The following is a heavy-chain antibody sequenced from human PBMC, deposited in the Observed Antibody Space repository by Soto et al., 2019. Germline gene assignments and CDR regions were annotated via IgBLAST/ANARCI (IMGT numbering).Heavy chain of an antibody. CDR1: GYTFTSYD. D-gene: IGHD3-22*01. J-gene: IGHJ6*02. V-gene: IGHV1-8*01. Sequence: QVQLVQSGAEVKKPGASVKVSCKASGYTFTSYDINWVRQATGQGLEWMGWLNPNSGNTGYAQKFKGRVTMTRNTSISTAYMELSRLRSEDTAVYYCARGNYYDSSGYWFVVDPYYYYGMDVWGQGTTVTVSS. CDR2: LNPNSGNT. CDR3: ARGNYYDSSGYWFVVDPYYYYGMDV.